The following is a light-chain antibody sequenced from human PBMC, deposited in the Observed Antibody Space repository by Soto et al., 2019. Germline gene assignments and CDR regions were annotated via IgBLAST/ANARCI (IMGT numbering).Light chain of an antibody. CDR3: QQYNGYSRT. CDR1: QSISTS. V-gene: IGKV1-5*03. CDR2: EAS. J-gene: IGKJ1*01. Sequence: DIQMTQSPSTLSASVGDRITITCRASQSISTSLAWYQQKPGIAPKLLIYEASSLQSGVPSRFSGSGSGTEFSLTISSLQPDDFATYYCQQYNGYSRTFGQGTKVEIK.